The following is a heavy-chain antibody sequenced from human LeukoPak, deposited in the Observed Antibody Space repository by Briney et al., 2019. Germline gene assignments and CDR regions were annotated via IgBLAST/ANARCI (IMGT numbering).Heavy chain of an antibody. V-gene: IGHV5-51*01. D-gene: IGHD6-13*01. J-gene: IGHJ4*02. Sequence: GESLKISCKGSGYSFTNYWIGWVRQMPGKGLEWMGIIYPGGSDARYSPSFQGQVTISADKSISTAPLQWSSLKASDTAMYYCARGVVAAAGHFDYWGQGTLVTVSS. CDR1: GYSFTNYW. CDR2: IYPGGSDA. CDR3: ARGVVAAAGHFDY.